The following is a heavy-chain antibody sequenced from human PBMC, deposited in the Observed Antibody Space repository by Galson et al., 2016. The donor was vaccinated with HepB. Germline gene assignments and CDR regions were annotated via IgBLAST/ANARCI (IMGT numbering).Heavy chain of an antibody. J-gene: IGHJ4*02. Sequence: EPLSLTCSVSGGSISGYYWSWMRQPPGKGLEWIGYIYYSGRTKYNPSLESRVTISVDTSKNQFSLRLSSATAADTAVYYCARVQTGMIYSFDYWGQGTLVTVSS. CDR1: GGSISGYY. V-gene: IGHV4-59*01. CDR3: ARVQTGMIYSFDY. CDR2: IYYSGRT. D-gene: IGHD1-1*01.